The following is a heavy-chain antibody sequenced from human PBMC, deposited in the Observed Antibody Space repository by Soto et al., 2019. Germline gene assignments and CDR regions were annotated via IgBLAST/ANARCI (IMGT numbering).Heavy chain of an antibody. CDR2: ISSSSIYI. CDR1: GYTFSSYS. J-gene: IGHJ4*02. V-gene: IGHV3-21*01. CDR3: ARDFGYSHIVVVTAIDY. D-gene: IGHD2-21*02. Sequence: EVQLVESGGGLDKPGGSLRLSCAASGYTFSSYSMNWVRQAPGKGLELVSSISSSSIYIYYADSVKGRFTISRDNAKNSLYLQRNSLRVEDTAVYYCARDFGYSHIVVVTAIDYWGQGTLVTVSS.